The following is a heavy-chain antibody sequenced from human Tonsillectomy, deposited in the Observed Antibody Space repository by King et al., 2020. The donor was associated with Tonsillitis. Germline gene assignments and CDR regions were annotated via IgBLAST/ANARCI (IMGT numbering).Heavy chain of an antibody. D-gene: IGHD3-16*02. Sequence: QLVQSGTEVKKPGSSVKVSCKASGGTFSSYAISWVRQAPGQGLEWMGGIIPMFGTANYAQKFQGRVTITAAESTSTAYMELSSLRSEDTAVYYCARGGPLSNIFDVWGQGTMVTVSS. V-gene: IGHV1-69*01. CDR3: ARGGPLSNIFDV. J-gene: IGHJ3*01. CDR2: IIPMFGTA. CDR1: GGTFSSYA.